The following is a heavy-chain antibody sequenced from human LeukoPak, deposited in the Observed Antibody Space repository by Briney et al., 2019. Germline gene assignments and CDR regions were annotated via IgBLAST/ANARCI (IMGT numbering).Heavy chain of an antibody. V-gene: IGHV3-53*01. Sequence: GGSLRLSCAASGFTVSSNYMTWVRQAPGKGLEWVSVMYTLGNTYYADSVRGGFTISRDNSKNTLSLQMNSLRVEDTAVYYCARDQLGAVLYFDYWGQGALVTVSS. J-gene: IGHJ4*02. CDR2: MYTLGNT. CDR3: ARDQLGAVLYFDY. CDR1: GFTVSSNY. D-gene: IGHD1-1*01.